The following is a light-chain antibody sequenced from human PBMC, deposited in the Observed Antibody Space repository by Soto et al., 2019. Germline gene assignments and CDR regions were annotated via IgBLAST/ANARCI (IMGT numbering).Light chain of an antibody. Sequence: SVLTQPASVSGSPGQSITISCTGTSTDVGGYNYVSWYQQHPGKAPKLMIYEVDNRPSGVSNRFSGSKSGNTASLTISGLQAEDEADYYCDSYTSSSTYVFGTGTKATVL. J-gene: IGLJ1*01. CDR2: EVD. V-gene: IGLV2-14*01. CDR3: DSYTSSSTYV. CDR1: STDVGGYNY.